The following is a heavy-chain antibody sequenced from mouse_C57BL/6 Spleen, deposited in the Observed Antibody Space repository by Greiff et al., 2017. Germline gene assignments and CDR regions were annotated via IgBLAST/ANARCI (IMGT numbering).Heavy chain of an antibody. CDR3: TDEDYDAMDY. CDR1: GFTFSNYW. Sequence: DVQLQESGGGLVQPGGSMKLSCVASGFTFSNYWMNWVRQSPGQGLEWVAQIRLKSDNYATHYAESVKGRFTISRDDSKSSVYLQMNNLRAEDTGIYYCTDEDYDAMDYWGQGTSVTVSS. V-gene: IGHV6-3*01. J-gene: IGHJ4*01. CDR2: IRLKSDNYAT.